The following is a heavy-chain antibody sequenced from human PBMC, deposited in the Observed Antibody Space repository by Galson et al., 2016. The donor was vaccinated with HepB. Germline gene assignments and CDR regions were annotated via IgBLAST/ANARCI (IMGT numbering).Heavy chain of an antibody. CDR3: ARVVYGSGSYYRFYDY. Sequence: RLSCAVFGFNLNSYSMNWVRQAPGKGLEWISYITSSSSLIFYADSVKGRFTISRDNARNSLYLQMNILRDEDTAVHYCARVVYGSGSYYRFYDYWGQGTLVTVSS. V-gene: IGHV3-48*02. D-gene: IGHD3-10*01. CDR1: GFNLNSYS. CDR2: ITSSSSLI. J-gene: IGHJ4*02.